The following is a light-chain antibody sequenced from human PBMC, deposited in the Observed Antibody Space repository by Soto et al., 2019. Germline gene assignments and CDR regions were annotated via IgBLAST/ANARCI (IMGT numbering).Light chain of an antibody. V-gene: IGKV3-20*01. CDR3: QQCGSYHWT. CDR1: QTISSNF. Sequence: EIVLTQSPCTLSLSPGDTATLSCRAGQTISSNFLAWYQQKPGQAPRLLIYTVSTRATGVPDRFSGSGSGTDFTLTITRLETDDFAVYYCQQCGSYHWTFGQGTKVDIK. CDR2: TVS. J-gene: IGKJ1*01.